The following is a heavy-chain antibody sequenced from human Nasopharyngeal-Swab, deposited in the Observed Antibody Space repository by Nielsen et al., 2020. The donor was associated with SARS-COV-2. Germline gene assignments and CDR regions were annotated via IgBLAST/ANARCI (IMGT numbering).Heavy chain of an antibody. J-gene: IGHJ6*02. CDR1: GFTFSSYA. CDR3: AKDLSYYYDSSGGGMDV. V-gene: IGHV3-23*01. Sequence: GESLKISCAASGFTFSSYAMSWVRQAPGKGLEWVSAISGSGGSTYYADSVKGRFTISRDNSKNTLYLQMNSLRAEDTAVYYCAKDLSYYYDSSGGGMDVWGRGTTVTVSS. CDR2: ISGSGGST. D-gene: IGHD3-22*01.